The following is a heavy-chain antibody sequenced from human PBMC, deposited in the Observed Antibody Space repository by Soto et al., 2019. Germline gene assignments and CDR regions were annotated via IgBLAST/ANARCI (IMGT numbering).Heavy chain of an antibody. Sequence: GASVKVSCKASGYSFSSYGINWMRQAPGQGLEWVGWISGYNGNTNYAQKFQGRVTITADTSTNTAYMELRSLRSDDTAMYYCARGIEAVPPARYSPFDCWGQGSLVTVSS. V-gene: IGHV1-18*01. CDR3: ARGIEAVPPARYSPFDC. CDR2: ISGYNGNT. CDR1: GYSFSSYG. D-gene: IGHD6-19*01. J-gene: IGHJ4*02.